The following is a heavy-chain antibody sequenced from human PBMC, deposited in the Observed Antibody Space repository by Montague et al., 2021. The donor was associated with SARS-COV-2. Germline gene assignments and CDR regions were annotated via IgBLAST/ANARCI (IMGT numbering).Heavy chain of an antibody. CDR3: ARDRTTITIFGVVTYYGMDV. Sequence: SLRLSCAASGFTFSDYYKSWIRQAPGKGLEWVSYITSSSSYTNYADSVKGRFTISRDNAKNSLYLQMNSLRAEDTAVYYCARDRTTITIFGVVTYYGMDVWGQGTTVTVSS. CDR1: GFTFSDYY. V-gene: IGHV3-11*06. J-gene: IGHJ6*02. D-gene: IGHD3-3*01. CDR2: ITSSSSYT.